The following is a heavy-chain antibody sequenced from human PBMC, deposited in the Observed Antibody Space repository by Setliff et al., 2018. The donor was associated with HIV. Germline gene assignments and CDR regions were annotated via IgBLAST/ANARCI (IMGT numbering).Heavy chain of an antibody. V-gene: IGHV1-69*13. J-gene: IGHJ5*02. CDR1: GGTFSTYA. D-gene: IGHD2-2*01. CDR3: ALTYPPADNWLDP. CDR2: IIPIFGTA. Sequence: SVKVSCKASGGTFSTYAISWVRQAPGQGLEWMGGIIPIFGTANYDQRFQGRVTITADETTSTAYMELSSLRSEDTAVYYCALTYPPADNWLDPWGQGTLVTVSS.